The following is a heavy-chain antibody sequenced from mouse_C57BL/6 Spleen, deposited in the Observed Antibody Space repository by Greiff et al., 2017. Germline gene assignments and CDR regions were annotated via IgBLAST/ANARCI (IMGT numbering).Heavy chain of an antibody. CDR2: INSDGGST. D-gene: IGHD1-1*01. CDR3: ARQREDGSSWYFDV. J-gene: IGHJ1*03. CDR1: EYEFPSHD. V-gene: IGHV5-2*01. Sequence: EVMLVESGGGLVQPGESLKLSCESNEYEFPSHDMSWVRKTPEKRLELVAAINSDGGSTYYPDTMERRFIISRDNTKTTLYLQMSSLRSEDTALYYCARQREDGSSWYFDVWGTGTTVTVSS.